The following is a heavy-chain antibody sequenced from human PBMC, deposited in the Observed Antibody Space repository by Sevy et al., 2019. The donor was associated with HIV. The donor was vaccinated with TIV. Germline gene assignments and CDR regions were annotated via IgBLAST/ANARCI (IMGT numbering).Heavy chain of an antibody. CDR2: ISWNSGSI. CDR1: GFTFDDYA. Sequence: GGSLRLSCAASGFTFDDYAMHWVRQAPGKGLEWVSGISWNSGSIGYAHSVKGRFTISRDNAKNSLYLQMNSLRAEDTALYYCAKDRADSGSFWGVDYWGQGTLVTVSS. CDR3: AKDRADSGSFWGVDY. D-gene: IGHD1-26*01. V-gene: IGHV3-9*01. J-gene: IGHJ4*02.